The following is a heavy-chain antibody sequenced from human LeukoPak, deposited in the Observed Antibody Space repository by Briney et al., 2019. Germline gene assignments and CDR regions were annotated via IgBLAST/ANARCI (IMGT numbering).Heavy chain of an antibody. J-gene: IGHJ4*02. D-gene: IGHD5/OR15-5a*01. CDR1: GGSFSGYY. CDR3: ARVIYEPRAVLFDY. CDR2: INHSGST. Sequence: SETLSLTCAVYGGSFSGYYWSWLRQPPGKGLEWIGEINHSGSTNYNPSLKSRVTISVDTSKNQFSLKLSSVTAADTAVYYCARVIYEPRAVLFDYWGQGTLVTVSS. V-gene: IGHV4-34*01.